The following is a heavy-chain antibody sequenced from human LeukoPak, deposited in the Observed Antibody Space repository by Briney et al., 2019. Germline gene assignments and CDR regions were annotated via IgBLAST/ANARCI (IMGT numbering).Heavy chain of an antibody. CDR1: GGSISSSSYY. V-gene: IGHV4-39*01. J-gene: IGHJ4*02. CDR2: IYYSGST. Sequence: TSETLSLTCTVSGGSISSSSYYWGWIRQPPGKGLVWIGRIYYSGSTCYNPSLKSRVTISVDPSKNQFPLKLSSVTAADTAVYYCASRYSSSWYSETAYWGQGTLVTVSS. CDR3: ASRYSSSWYSETAY. D-gene: IGHD6-13*01.